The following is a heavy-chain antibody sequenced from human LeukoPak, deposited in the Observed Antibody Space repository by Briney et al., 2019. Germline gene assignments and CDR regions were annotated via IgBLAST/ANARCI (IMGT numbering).Heavy chain of an antibody. J-gene: IGHJ3*02. V-gene: IGHV3-48*01. CDR1: GFTFSSYA. D-gene: IGHD6-6*01. CDR2: ISSSSSTI. CDR3: ASKGLSSSVAFDI. Sequence: PGGSLRLSCAASGFTFSSYAMNWVRQAPGKGLEWVSYISSSSSTIYYADSVKGRFTISRDNAKNSLYLQMNSLRAEDTAVYYCASKGLSSSVAFDIWGQGTMVTVSS.